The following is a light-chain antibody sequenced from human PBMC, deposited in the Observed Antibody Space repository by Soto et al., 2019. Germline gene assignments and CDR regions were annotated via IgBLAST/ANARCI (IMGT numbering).Light chain of an antibody. V-gene: IGKV3-15*01. J-gene: IGKJ2*01. CDR2: GAS. CDR1: QSVRSN. Sequence: EIVMTQSPATLSVSPGERATLSCRASQSVRSNLAWYQQKPGQAPRLLIYGASTRATDIPARFSGSGSGTEFTLTISGLQPEDFAIYYCQQYNNWPPYTFGQGTKLETK. CDR3: QQYNNWPPYT.